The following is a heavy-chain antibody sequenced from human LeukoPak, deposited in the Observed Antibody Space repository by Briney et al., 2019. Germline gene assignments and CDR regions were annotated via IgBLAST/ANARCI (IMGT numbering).Heavy chain of an antibody. D-gene: IGHD3-9*01. Sequence: SETLSLTCTVSGGSISSYYWSWIRQPPGKGLEWIGYIYYSGSTNYNPSLKSRVTISVDTSKNQFSLKLSSVTATDTAVYYCARGAPLLRYFDWSQPGSFDYWGQGTLVTVSS. J-gene: IGHJ4*02. CDR3: ARGAPLLRYFDWSQPGSFDY. CDR1: GGSISSYY. V-gene: IGHV4-59*01. CDR2: IYYSGST.